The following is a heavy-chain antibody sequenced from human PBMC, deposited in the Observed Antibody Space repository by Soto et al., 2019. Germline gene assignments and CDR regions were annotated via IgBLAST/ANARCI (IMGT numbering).Heavy chain of an antibody. J-gene: IGHJ3*02. D-gene: IGHD2-15*01. V-gene: IGHV1-58*01. CDR1: GFTSTSSA. Sequence: SVKVSCKASGFTSTSSAVQWVRQARGLRLEWIGWIVVGSGNKNYAQKFQERVTITREMSTSTPYMGQSSRRSDDTAVYYCAAPISSHFGGNGLDIWGQGAMVTV. CDR2: IVVGSGNK. CDR3: AAPISSHFGGNGLDI.